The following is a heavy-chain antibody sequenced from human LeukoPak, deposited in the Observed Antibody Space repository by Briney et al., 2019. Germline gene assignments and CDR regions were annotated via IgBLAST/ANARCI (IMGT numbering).Heavy chain of an antibody. D-gene: IGHD1-20*01. CDR1: GASISSGGYY. V-gene: IGHV4-39*01. CDR2: MYNSGST. CDR3: ARHSADNCGFDP. J-gene: IGHJ5*02. Sequence: PSQTLSLTCTVSGASISSGGYYWDWIRQPPGAGLEWIGNMYNSGSTHYNPSLKSRVTISVDTSNNQFSLKLTSVTAADTAIYYCARHSADNCGFDPWGQGTPVTVSS.